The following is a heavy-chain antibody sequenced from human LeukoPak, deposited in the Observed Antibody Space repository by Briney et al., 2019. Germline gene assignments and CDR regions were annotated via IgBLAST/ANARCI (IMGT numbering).Heavy chain of an antibody. D-gene: IGHD5-24*01. J-gene: IGHJ4*02. CDR2: ISGSSGST. Sequence: PGGSLRLSCTASGFTFSSYAMSWVRQAPGKGLEWVSVISGSSGSTYYADSVKGRFTISRDNSKNTLFLQMDSLRAEDTAVYYCAKLGTIMVLGSLDYWGQGTLVTVSS. V-gene: IGHV3-23*01. CDR1: GFTFSSYA. CDR3: AKLGTIMVLGSLDY.